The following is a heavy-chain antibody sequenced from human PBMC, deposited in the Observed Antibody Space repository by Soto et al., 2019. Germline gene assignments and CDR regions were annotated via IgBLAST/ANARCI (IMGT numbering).Heavy chain of an antibody. CDR3: ARTGKGDMVATYLFDY. J-gene: IGHJ4*02. CDR1: GYTFTSYG. V-gene: IGHV1-18*01. D-gene: IGHD5-12*01. CDR2: ISAYNGNT. Sequence: QVQLVQSGAEVKKPGASVKVSCKASGYTFTSYGISWVRQAPGQGLEWMGWISAYNGNTNYAQKLQGRVTMTTDTSTSTADMELRSLRSDDTAVYYCARTGKGDMVATYLFDYWGQGTLVTVSS.